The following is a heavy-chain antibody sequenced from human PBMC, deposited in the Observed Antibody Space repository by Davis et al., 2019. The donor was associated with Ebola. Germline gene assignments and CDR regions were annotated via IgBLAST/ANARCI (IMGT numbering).Heavy chain of an antibody. CDR3: ARTGTVTMNFDY. J-gene: IGHJ4*02. V-gene: IGHV1-3*01. CDR2: INAGNGNT. CDR1: GYTFTSYA. Sequence: ASVKVSCKASGYTFTSYAMHWVRQAPGQRLEWMGWINAGNGNTKYSQKFQGRVTITADESTSTAYMELSSLRSEDTAVYYCARTGTVTMNFDYWGQGTLVTVSS. D-gene: IGHD4-17*01.